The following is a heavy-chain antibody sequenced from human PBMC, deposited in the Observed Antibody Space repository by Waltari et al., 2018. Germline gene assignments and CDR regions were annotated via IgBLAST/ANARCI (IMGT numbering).Heavy chain of an antibody. CDR2: INPNSGGT. J-gene: IGHJ4*02. V-gene: IGHV1-2*02. D-gene: IGHD2-8*02. CDR1: GYTFTGYD. CDR3: ARVTEVDY. Sequence: QVQLVQSGAEVKKPGASVKVSCKAAGYTFTGYDMHWVRQAPGQGLEWMGWINPNSGGTNYAQKCQGRVTMTRDTSISTAYMELSRLRSDDTAVYYCARVTEVDYWGQGTLVTVSS.